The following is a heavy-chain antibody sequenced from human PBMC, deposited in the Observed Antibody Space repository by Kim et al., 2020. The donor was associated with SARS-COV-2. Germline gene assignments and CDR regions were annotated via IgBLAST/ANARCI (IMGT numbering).Heavy chain of an antibody. Sequence: PGGSLRLSCAASGFTFSSYWMHWVRQAPGKGLVWVSRINSDGTSTSYADSVKGRFTISRDNAKNTLYLQMNSLRAEDTAVYYCARATAVAGTGGHYWGQGTLVTVSS. V-gene: IGHV3-74*01. CDR3: ARATAVAGTGGHY. J-gene: IGHJ4*02. D-gene: IGHD6-19*01. CDR2: INSDGTST. CDR1: GFTFSSYW.